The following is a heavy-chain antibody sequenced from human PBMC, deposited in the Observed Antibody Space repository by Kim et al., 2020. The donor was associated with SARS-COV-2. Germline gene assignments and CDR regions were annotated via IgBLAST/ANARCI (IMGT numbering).Heavy chain of an antibody. CDR1: GGSFSGYY. CDR3: ARVRLLIPIYYYYGMDV. J-gene: IGHJ6*02. D-gene: IGHD3-22*01. CDR2: INHSGST. V-gene: IGHV4-34*01. Sequence: SETLSLTCAVYGGSFSGYYWSWIRQPPGKGLEWIGEINHSGSTNYNPSLKSRVTISVDTSKNQFSLKLSSVTAADTAVYYCARVRLLIPIYYYYGMDVWGQGTTVTVYS.